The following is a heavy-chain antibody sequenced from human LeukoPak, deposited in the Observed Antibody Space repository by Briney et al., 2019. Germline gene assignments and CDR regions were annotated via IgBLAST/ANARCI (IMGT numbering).Heavy chain of an antibody. CDR1: GFTFSSYA. J-gene: IGHJ6*02. Sequence: GGSLRLSCAASGFTFSSYAMSWVRQAPGKGLEWVSYISSSGSAIYYADSVKGRFTISRDNAKNSLYLQMNSLRAEDTAVYYCAREELRAPPGYCSGGSCYSFGDYYYYGMDVWGQGTTVTVSS. CDR2: ISSSGSAI. CDR3: AREELRAPPGYCSGGSCYSFGDYYYYGMDV. D-gene: IGHD2-15*01. V-gene: IGHV3-48*04.